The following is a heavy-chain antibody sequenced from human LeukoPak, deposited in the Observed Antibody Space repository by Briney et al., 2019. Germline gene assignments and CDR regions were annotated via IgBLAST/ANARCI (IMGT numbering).Heavy chain of an antibody. Sequence: GSPTLSCAASGFTFSSYEMNWVRQAPGKGLEWVSYISSSGSTIYYPDSVRGRFTIFRDHAKNPLYLQMNNLRAEDRAVYYCARRPYGGAGNLGSVSS. CDR1: GFTFSSYE. CDR2: ISSSGSTI. CDR3: ARRPY. J-gene: IGHJ4*02. V-gene: IGHV3-48*03.